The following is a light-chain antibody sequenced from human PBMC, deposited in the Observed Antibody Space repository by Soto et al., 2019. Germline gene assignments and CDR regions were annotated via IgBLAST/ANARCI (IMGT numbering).Light chain of an antibody. J-gene: IGKJ4*01. CDR2: GAS. V-gene: IGKV3-20*01. CDR3: QQYGYLVT. Sequence: EIVLTQSPGTLSLAPGEGATLSCRASQSVKSSYLAWYQQKPGQAPRLLIYGASSRATGIPDRFSGSGSGTDFTLTISRLEPEDFAMYYCQQYGYLVTFGGGTKVDIK. CDR1: QSVKSSY.